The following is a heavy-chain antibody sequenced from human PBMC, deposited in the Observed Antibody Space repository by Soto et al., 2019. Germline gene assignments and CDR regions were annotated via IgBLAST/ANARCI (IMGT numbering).Heavy chain of an antibody. CDR2: INTDGSTT. J-gene: IGHJ4*02. Sequence: EVQLVESGGGLVQPGGSLRLSCAASGFTFSSYWMHWVRQTPGKGLEWVSRINTDGSTTNYADSVKGRFTISRDNAKNTLYLQMNRLRVEDTAVFYCARGNLPIVVVPAALDYRGQGTQVTVSS. D-gene: IGHD2-2*01. CDR1: GFTFSSYW. CDR3: ARGNLPIVVVPAALDY. V-gene: IGHV3-74*01.